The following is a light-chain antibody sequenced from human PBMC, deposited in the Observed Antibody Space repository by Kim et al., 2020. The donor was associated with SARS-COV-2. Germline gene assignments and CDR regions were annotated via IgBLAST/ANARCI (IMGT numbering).Light chain of an antibody. CDR1: NIGIMS. Sequence: PGKVATILFGGNNIGIMSVRWYHQRRGPAPVLVIYYVSDRPSVIPERCSGSNSVNTATLTISRVEAGDEADYYCQVWDSSSDHYVFGTGTKVTVL. CDR3: QVWDSSSDHYV. V-gene: IGLV3-21*04. J-gene: IGLJ1*01. CDR2: YVS.